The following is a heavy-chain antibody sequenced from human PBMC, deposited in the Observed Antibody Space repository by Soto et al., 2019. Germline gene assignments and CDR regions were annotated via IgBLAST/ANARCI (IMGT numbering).Heavy chain of an antibody. V-gene: IGHV3-74*01. CDR1: GFTFSSSW. Sequence: EVQLVESGGGLVQPGGSLRLSCAASGFTFSSSWMHWVRQAPGKGLVWDSRINSDGSRTNYADSVKGRFTISRDNAKNTLYLQMNSLRAEDTALYYCARGPTGWYGYDYWGQGTLVTVSS. D-gene: IGHD6-19*01. CDR3: ARGPTGWYGYDY. CDR2: INSDGSRT. J-gene: IGHJ4*02.